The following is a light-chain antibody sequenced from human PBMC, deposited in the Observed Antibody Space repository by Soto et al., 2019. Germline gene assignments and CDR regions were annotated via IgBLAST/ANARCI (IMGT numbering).Light chain of an antibody. CDR1: QSISTW. V-gene: IGKV1-5*03. CDR2: KAS. Sequence: DIQMTQSPSTLSASVGDRVTITCRASQSISTWLAWYQQKPGKAPKLLIYKASNLEGGVPSRFSGSGSGTEFTITISSLQADDLGTYYCQQYNTYPLTFGGGTTVEIK. J-gene: IGKJ4*01. CDR3: QQYNTYPLT.